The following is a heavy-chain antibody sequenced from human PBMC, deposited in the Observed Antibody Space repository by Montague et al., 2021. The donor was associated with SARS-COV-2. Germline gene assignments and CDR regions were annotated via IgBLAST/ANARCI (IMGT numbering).Heavy chain of an antibody. D-gene: IGHD3-10*01. CDR2: ISHSGTT. V-gene: IGHV4-34*01. CDR3: ARRPGRVWGLDV. Sequence: SETLSLTCAVYGASFSGYYWNFIRQTPGKGLEWLGEISHSGTTKYNPSLKGRFTISADTSKNQFSLTLTSVTAADTAVYFCARRPGRVWGLDVWGHGTTVTVSS. J-gene: IGHJ6*02. CDR1: GASFSGYY.